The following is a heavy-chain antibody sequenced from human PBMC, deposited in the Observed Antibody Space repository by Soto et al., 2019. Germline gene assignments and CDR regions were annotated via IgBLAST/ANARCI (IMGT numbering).Heavy chain of an antibody. CDR2: INSDGSST. D-gene: IGHD2-15*01. J-gene: IGHJ4*02. Sequence: GGSLRLSCAASGFTFSSYWMHWVRQAPGKGLVWVSRINSDGSSTSYADSVKGRFTISRDNAKNTLYLQMNSLGAEDTAVYYCARALGYCSGGSCYLFDYWGQGTLVTVSS. V-gene: IGHV3-74*01. CDR1: GFTFSSYW. CDR3: ARALGYCSGGSCYLFDY.